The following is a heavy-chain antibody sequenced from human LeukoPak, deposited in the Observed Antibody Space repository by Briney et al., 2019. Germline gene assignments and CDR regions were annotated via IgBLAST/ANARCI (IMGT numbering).Heavy chain of an antibody. CDR2: ISGSGGST. V-gene: IGHV3-23*01. D-gene: IGHD6-13*01. CDR3: ANNIAAAGTDY. Sequence: GGSLRLSCAASGFTFSSYAMSWVRQAPGKGLEWVSAISGSGGSTYYADSVKGRFAISRDNSKNTLYLQMNSLRAEDTAVYYCANNIAAAGTDYWGQGTLVAVSS. J-gene: IGHJ4*02. CDR1: GFTFSSYA.